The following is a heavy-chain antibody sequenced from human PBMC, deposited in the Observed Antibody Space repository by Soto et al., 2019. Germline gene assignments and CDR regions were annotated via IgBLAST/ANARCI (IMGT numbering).Heavy chain of an antibody. CDR3: ARAVAATIYYYYGMDV. J-gene: IGHJ6*02. D-gene: IGHD2-15*01. V-gene: IGHV1-24*01. CDR2: IDAENGNT. CDR1: GYTLTELS. Sequence: ASVKVSCKVSGYTLTELSMHWVRQAPGKGLEWMGGIDAENGNTKYAQKLQGRVTMTRDTSTSTAYMELRSLRSDDTAVYYCARAVAATIYYYYGMDVWGQGTTVTVSS.